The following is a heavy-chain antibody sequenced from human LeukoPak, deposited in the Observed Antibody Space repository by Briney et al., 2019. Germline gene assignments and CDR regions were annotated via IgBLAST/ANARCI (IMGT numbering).Heavy chain of an antibody. V-gene: IGHV3-7*01. CDR3: AKNKWNYDY. J-gene: IGHJ4*02. CDR2: IKQDGSEK. D-gene: IGHD1-7*01. Sequence: GGSLRLSCAASGFTFSDYSMSWVRQAPGKGLEWVANIKQDGSEKYYVDSVKGRFTISRDNAKNSLYLQMTSLRAEDTAVYYCAKNKWNYDYWGQGTLVTVSS. CDR1: GFTFSDYS.